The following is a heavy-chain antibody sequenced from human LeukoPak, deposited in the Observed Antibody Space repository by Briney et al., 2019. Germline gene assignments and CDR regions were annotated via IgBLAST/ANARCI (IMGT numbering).Heavy chain of an antibody. J-gene: IGHJ4*02. CDR1: GYTFTSYY. Sequence: ASVKVSCKASGYTFTSYYMHWVRQAPGQGLEWMGIINPSGGSTSYAQKFQGRVTMTRDTSTSTVYMELSSLRSEDTAVYYCARVLRGYCSGGSCYGIDYWGQGTLVTVSS. CDR3: ARVLRGYCSGGSCYGIDY. D-gene: IGHD2-15*01. CDR2: INPSGGST. V-gene: IGHV1-46*01.